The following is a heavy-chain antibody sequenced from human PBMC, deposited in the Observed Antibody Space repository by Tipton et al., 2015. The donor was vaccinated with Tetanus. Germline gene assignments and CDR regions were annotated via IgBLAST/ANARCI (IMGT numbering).Heavy chain of an antibody. CDR3: ARDGFYYGSGSYYRAF. V-gene: IGHV3-21*01. CDR1: GFTLSRNS. J-gene: IGHJ4*02. CDR2: ISGSGSYI. D-gene: IGHD3-10*01. Sequence: SLRLSCAASGFTLSRNSMNWVRQAPGKGLEWVSSISGSGSYISYADSVKGRFTISRDNAKNSLHLQMSSLRPEDTAVYYCARDGFYYGSGSYYRAFWGQGTLVTVSP.